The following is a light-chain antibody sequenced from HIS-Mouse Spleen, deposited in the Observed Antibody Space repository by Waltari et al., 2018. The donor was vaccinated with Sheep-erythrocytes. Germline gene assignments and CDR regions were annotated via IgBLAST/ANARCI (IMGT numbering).Light chain of an antibody. CDR3: CSYAGSYNHV. Sequence: QSALTQPRSVSGPPGQSGTTSCTGTSTHAGGYNYVSWYQQHPGKAPKLMIYDVIKRPSGVPDRFSGSKSGNTASLTISGLQAEDEADYCCCSYAGSYNHVFATGTKVTVL. J-gene: IGLJ1*01. CDR2: DVI. V-gene: IGLV2-11*01. CDR1: STHAGGYNY.